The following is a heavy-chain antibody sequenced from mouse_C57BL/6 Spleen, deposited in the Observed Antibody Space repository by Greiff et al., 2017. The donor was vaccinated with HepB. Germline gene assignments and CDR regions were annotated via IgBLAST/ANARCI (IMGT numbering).Heavy chain of an antibody. V-gene: IGHV1-82*01. Sequence: QVQLQQSGPELVKPGASVKISCKASGYAFSSSWMNWVKQRPGKGLEWIGRIYPGDGDTNYNGKFKGKATLTADKSSSTAYMQLSSLTSEDSAVYFCARKDDYGKDYWGQGTTLTVSS. CDR3: ARKDDYGKDY. CDR1: GYAFSSSW. J-gene: IGHJ2*01. D-gene: IGHD2-4*01. CDR2: IYPGDGDT.